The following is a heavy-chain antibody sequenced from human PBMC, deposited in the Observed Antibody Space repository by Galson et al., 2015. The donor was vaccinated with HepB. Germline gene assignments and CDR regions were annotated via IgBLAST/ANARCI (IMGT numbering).Heavy chain of an antibody. J-gene: IGHJ6*02. D-gene: IGHD6-19*01. CDR3: ALAVAGTGTLDV. CDR1: GYTFTSYA. Sequence: SVKVSCKASGYTFTSYAMHWVRQAPGQRLEWMGWINAGNGNTKYSQKFQGRVTITRDTSASTAYMELSSLRSEDTAVYYCALAVAGTGTLDVWGQGTTVTVS. CDR2: INAGNGNT. V-gene: IGHV1-3*01.